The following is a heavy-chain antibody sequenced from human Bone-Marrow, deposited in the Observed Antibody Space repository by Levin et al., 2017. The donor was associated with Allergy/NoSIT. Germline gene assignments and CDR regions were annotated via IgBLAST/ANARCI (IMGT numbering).Heavy chain of an antibody. CDR2: IKEDGSGT. Sequence: SGGSLRLSCAASGFSFKIYWMSWFRQAPGKGLELVANIKEDGSGTYYMDSVRGRFTISRDNAKDALYLQMNSLRIEDTAIYYCTRALLRWFDKAADSWGQGTLVTVSS. D-gene: IGHD4-23*01. V-gene: IGHV3-7*01. CDR3: TRALLRWFDKAADS. CDR1: GFSFKIYW. J-gene: IGHJ5*01.